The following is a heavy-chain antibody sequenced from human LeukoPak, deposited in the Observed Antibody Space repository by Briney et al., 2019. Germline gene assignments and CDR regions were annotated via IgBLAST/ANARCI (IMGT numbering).Heavy chain of an antibody. J-gene: IGHJ4*02. V-gene: IGHV1-69*13. Sequence: SVKVSCKASGYTFTSYGISWVRQAPGQGLEWMGGIIPIFGTANYAQKFQGRVTITADESTSTAYMELSSLRSEDTAVYYCTRAVAGQSFDYWGQGTLVTVSS. CDR3: TRAVAGQSFDY. CDR1: GYTFTSYG. CDR2: IIPIFGTA.